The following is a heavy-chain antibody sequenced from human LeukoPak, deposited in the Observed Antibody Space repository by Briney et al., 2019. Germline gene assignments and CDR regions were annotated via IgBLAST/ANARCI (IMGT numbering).Heavy chain of an antibody. CDR2: INTNTGNP. V-gene: IGHV7-4-1*02. J-gene: IGHJ4*02. CDR3: ARDPPRIAAAPGGF. D-gene: IGHD6-13*01. Sequence: GASVTVSCKASGYRFTDYAVNWVRQAPGQGLKWMGXINTNTGNPTYAQGFTRRLVFSLDTSVSTAYLQITSLKAEDTAFYYCARDPPRIAAAPGGFWGQGTLVTVSS. CDR1: GYRFTDYA.